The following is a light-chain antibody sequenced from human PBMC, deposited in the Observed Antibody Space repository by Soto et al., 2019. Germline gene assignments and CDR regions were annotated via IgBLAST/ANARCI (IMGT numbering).Light chain of an antibody. CDR1: QGINKW. J-gene: IGKJ4*01. CDR3: QQANSFPLT. V-gene: IGKV1-12*01. Sequence: DVQMTHSPSSVSAAVGDRVTITCRASQGINKWLAWYQQKPGKAPQLLISAASTLRSGVPSRFSGSGSGTDFILTISNLQPEDFATYFCQQANSFPLTFGGGTKVDIK. CDR2: AAS.